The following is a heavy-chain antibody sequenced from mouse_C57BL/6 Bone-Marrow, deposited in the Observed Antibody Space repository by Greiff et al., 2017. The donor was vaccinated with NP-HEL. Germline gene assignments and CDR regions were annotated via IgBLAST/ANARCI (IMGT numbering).Heavy chain of an antibody. CDR2: INPGRGGT. CDR3: ATSITTVVAGDY. CDR1: GYAFTNYL. D-gene: IGHD1-1*01. Sequence: QVQLQQSGAELVRPGTSVKVSCKASGYAFTNYLIEWVKQRPGQGLEWIGVINPGRGGTNYNEKFKGKATRTADKSSSTAYMQLSSLTSEDSAVYVCATSITTVVAGDYWGQGTTLTVSS. V-gene: IGHV1-54*01. J-gene: IGHJ2*01.